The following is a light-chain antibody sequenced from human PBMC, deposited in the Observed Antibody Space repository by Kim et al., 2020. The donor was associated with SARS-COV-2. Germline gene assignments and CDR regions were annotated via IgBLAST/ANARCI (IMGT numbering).Light chain of an antibody. V-gene: IGLV2-14*04. CDR1: SSDVGGYIH. J-gene: IGLJ3*02. Sequence: GPSGTISCTGTSSDVGGYIHVSWYQQHPGKAPKLIIYDVNKRPSGASDRFSGSKSANTASLTISGLQAEDEAEYYCSSFTTIGTWVFGGGTQLTVL. CDR3: SSFTTIGTWV. CDR2: DVN.